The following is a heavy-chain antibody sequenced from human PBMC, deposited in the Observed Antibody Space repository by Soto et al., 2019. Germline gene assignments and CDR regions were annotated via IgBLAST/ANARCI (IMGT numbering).Heavy chain of an antibody. CDR3: ARDRGYCSSTSCYGADY. D-gene: IGHD2-2*01. V-gene: IGHV6-1*01. Sequence: PSQTLSLTCAISGDNASNSMTGWNWIRQSPSRGLEWLGRTYYRSKWYNAYAVSVKSRITINPDTSKNQFSLQLKSVTPEDTAVYYCARDRGYCSSTSCYGADYWGQGTLVNGSS. CDR2: TYYRSKWYN. CDR1: GDNASNSMTG. J-gene: IGHJ4*02.